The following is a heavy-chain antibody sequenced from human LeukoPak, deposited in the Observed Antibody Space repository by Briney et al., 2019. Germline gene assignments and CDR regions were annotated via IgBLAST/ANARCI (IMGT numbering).Heavy chain of an antibody. CDR3: AILQSIGIAVVTGKYFDY. CDR2: IYHSGTT. J-gene: IGHJ4*02. V-gene: IGHV4-38-2*01. D-gene: IGHD6-19*01. CDR1: GYSISSGYY. Sequence: SETLSLTCAVSGYSISSGYYWGCIRQPPGKGLEWIGTIYHSGTTYYNPSLKSRITISVDTSKNQFSLNLSSVTAADTAVYYCAILQSIGIAVVTGKYFDYWGQGPLVTVSS.